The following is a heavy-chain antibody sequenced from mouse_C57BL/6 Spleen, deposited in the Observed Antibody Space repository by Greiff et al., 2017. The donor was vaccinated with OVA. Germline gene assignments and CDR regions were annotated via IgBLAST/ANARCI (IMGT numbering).Heavy chain of an antibody. CDR2: ISYSGST. CDR3: ARGGYGYWYFDV. J-gene: IGHJ1*03. V-gene: IGHV3-1*01. D-gene: IGHD2-10*02. CDR1: GYSITSGYD. Sequence: EVKLQESGPGMVKPSQSLSLTCTVTGYSITSGYDWHWIRHFPGNKLEWMGYISYSGSTNYNPSLKSRISITHDTSKNHVFLKLNSVTTEDTATYHCARGGYGYWYFDVWGTGTTVTVSS.